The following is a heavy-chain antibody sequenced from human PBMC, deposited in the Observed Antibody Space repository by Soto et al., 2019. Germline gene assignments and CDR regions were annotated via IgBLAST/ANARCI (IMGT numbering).Heavy chain of an antibody. CDR3: ARWGFLERLPQEYHRGMDV. D-gene: IGHD3-3*01. J-gene: IGHJ6*02. Sequence: PSETLPLTCTVSGASVSSGSYYWSWIRQPPGKEVEWIGYIYYSASTNYIPSRKWRATMVVDTTKKHCSLKLGSVTAADRAVYYGARWGFLERLPQEYHRGMDVCGQGITVNVSS. CDR1: GASVSSGSYY. CDR2: IYYSAST. V-gene: IGHV4-61*01.